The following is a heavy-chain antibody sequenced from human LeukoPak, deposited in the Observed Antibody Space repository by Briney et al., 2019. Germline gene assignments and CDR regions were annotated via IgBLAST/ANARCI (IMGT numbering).Heavy chain of an antibody. J-gene: IGHJ6*02. Sequence: GGSLRLSCAASGFTFSSYAMSWVRQAPGKGLEWVSAISGSGGSTYYADSVKGRFTISRDNSKNTLYLQMNSLRAGDTAVYYCAKEVYSSGWYENPTYYYYYGMDVWGQGTTVTVSS. CDR3: AKEVYSSGWYENPTYYYYYGMDV. V-gene: IGHV3-23*01. D-gene: IGHD6-19*01. CDR1: GFTFSSYA. CDR2: ISGSGGST.